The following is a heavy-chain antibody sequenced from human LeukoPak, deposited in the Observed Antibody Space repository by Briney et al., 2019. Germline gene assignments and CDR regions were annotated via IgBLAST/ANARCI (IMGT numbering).Heavy chain of an antibody. CDR2: IIPNSGGT. CDR1: GGTFSSYA. CDR3: ARVKVRGVILFDY. J-gene: IGHJ4*02. D-gene: IGHD3-10*01. Sequence: ASVKVSCKGSGGTFSSYAISWVRQAPGQGLEWMGGIIPNSGGTNYAQKFQGRVTMTRDTSISTAYMELSRLRSDDTAVYYCARVKVRGVILFDYWGQGTLVTVSS. V-gene: IGHV1-2*02.